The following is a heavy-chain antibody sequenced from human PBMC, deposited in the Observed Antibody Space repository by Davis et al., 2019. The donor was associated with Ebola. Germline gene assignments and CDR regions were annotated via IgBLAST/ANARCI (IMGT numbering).Heavy chain of an antibody. J-gene: IGHJ5*02. Sequence: AASVKVSCKTSGYTFTNYAIHWVRQAPGQRLEWMGWLNAGNGDPTYSQKFQGRVTMTRNTSISTAYMELNSLRSEDTAVYYCARGIPIFGVVIIRGDWFDPWGQGTLVTVSS. CDR2: LNAGNGDP. V-gene: IGHV1-3*01. CDR3: ARGIPIFGVVIIRGDWFDP. CDR1: GYTFTNYA. D-gene: IGHD3-3*01.